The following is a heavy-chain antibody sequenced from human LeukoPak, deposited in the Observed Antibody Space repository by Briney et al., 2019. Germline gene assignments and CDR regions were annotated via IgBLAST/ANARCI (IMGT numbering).Heavy chain of an antibody. CDR3: ASPRGYDSRDFDY. V-gene: IGHV3-30-3*01. Sequence: GRSLRLSCAASGFTFSSYAMHWVRQAPGKGLEWVAVISYDGSNKYYADSVKGRFTISRDNSKNTLYLQMNSLRAEDTAVYYCASPRGYDSRDFDYWGQGTLVTVSS. CDR2: ISYDGSNK. D-gene: IGHD5-12*01. CDR1: GFTFSSYA. J-gene: IGHJ4*02.